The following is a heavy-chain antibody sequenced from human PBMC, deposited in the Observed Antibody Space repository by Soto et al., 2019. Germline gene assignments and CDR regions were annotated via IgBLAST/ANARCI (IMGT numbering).Heavy chain of an antibody. V-gene: IGHV3-23*01. Sequence: EVQLLESGGGLVQPGGSLRLSCAASGFTFTNYVISWVRQAPGKGLAWVSIISGGGGSRYYADSVKGRFTIYRDNSKNTLYLEMNSLRADDTAIYYCAKGFEAAALLGARYFDYWGQGALVTVSS. D-gene: IGHD6-13*01. CDR3: AKGFEAAALLGARYFDY. CDR1: GFTFTNYV. CDR2: ISGGGGSR. J-gene: IGHJ4*02.